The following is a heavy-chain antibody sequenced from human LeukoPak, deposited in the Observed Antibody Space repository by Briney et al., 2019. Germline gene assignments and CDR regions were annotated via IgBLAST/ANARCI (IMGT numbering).Heavy chain of an antibody. J-gene: IGHJ3*02. D-gene: IGHD3-10*01. CDR1: GYSFTSYW. CDR3: ARRTYYGSEFSFDI. V-gene: IGHV5-51*01. CDR2: IYPGDSDT. Sequence: GESLKISCKGSGYSFTSYWIVWVRQMPGKDLEWMGSIYPGDSDTRYSPPFQGQVTISVDTSINSAYLQWSSLRASDTAMYFCARRTYYGSEFSFDIWGKGTMVFVSS.